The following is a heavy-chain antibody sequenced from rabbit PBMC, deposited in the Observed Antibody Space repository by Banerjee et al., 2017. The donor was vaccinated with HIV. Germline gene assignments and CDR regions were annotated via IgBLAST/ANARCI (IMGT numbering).Heavy chain of an antibody. CDR1: GFDFSSNA. CDR3: ARAGDDDYGDYFGYLGL. Sequence: QEQLVESGGGLVQPEGSLTLTCKASGFDFSSNAMCWVRQAPGKGPEWIASIYNGDGSTYYANWVNGRFTISRSTSLHTVTLQMTSLTAADTATYFCARAGDDDYGDYFGYLGLRGPGTLVTVS. D-gene: IGHD2-1*01. J-gene: IGHJ4*01. CDR2: IYNGDGST. V-gene: IGHV1S47*01.